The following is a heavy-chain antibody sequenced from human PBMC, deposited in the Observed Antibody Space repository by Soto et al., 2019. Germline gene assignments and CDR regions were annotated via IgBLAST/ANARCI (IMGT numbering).Heavy chain of an antibody. J-gene: IGHJ4*02. D-gene: IGHD5-12*01. Sequence: EAQLVESGGGLVQPGGSLRLSCAVSGFTFSTYSMNWVRQGPGKGLEWVSFISESSGTGSIYYADSVKGRFTISRDNAKNSLYLQMNSFRAEDTAVYYFAIDLAVDADYWGQGTRVTVSS. CDR3: AIDLAVDADY. V-gene: IGHV3-48*01. CDR1: GFTFSTYS. CDR2: ISESSGTGSI.